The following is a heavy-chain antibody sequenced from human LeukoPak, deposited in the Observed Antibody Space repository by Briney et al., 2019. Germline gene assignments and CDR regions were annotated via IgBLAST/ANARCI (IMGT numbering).Heavy chain of an antibody. CDR3: AKESGRGTFDL. V-gene: IGHV4-4*02. J-gene: IGHJ3*01. CDR2: VSHSETT. D-gene: IGHD3-10*01. Sequence: SETLSLTCDVSGASISATNWWAWVRLPPGKGLEWIGEVSHSETTNYSPSLRGRVRLSVDRAANQFSLRLTSVTAADTAVYYCAKESGRGTFDLWGQGTMVTVSA. CDR1: GASISATNW.